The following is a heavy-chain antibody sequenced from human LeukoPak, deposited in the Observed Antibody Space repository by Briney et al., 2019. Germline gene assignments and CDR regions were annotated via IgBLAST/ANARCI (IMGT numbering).Heavy chain of an antibody. CDR2: ISGSGGST. CDR1: GFTFSSYA. J-gene: IGHJ4*02. CDR3: AKDPHYYDSSGYYYDFDY. Sequence: GGSLRLSCTASGFTFSSYAMSWVRQAPGKGLEWVSAISGSGGSTYYADSVKGRFTISRDNSKNTLYLQMNSLRAEDTAVYYCAKDPHYYDSSGYYYDFDYWGQGTLVTVSS. D-gene: IGHD3-22*01. V-gene: IGHV3-23*01.